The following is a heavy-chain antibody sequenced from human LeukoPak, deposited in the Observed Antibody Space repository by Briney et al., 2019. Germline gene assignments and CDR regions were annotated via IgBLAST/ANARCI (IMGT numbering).Heavy chain of an antibody. V-gene: IGHV4-39*01. CDR2: IYYSGST. Sequence: PSETLSLTCTVSGGSISSRSYYWGWIRQPPGKGLEWIGSIYYSGSTYYNPSLKSRVTISVDTSKNQFSLKLSSVTAADTAVYYCARRDGYNPFDYWGQGTLVTVSS. D-gene: IGHD5-24*01. J-gene: IGHJ4*02. CDR3: ARRDGYNPFDY. CDR1: GGSISSRSYY.